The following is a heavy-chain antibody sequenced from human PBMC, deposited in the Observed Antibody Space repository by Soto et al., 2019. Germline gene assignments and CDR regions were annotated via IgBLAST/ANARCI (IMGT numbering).Heavy chain of an antibody. Sequence: SVKVSCKASGGTFSSYAISWVRQAPGQGLEWMGGIIPIFGTANYAQKFQGRVTITADESTSTAYMELSSLRSEDTAVYYCARYKIEADGTDWFDTWGQGTLVTVSS. CDR2: IIPIFGTA. CDR3: ARYKIEADGTDWFDT. J-gene: IGHJ5*02. D-gene: IGHD6-13*01. CDR1: GGTFSSYA. V-gene: IGHV1-69*13.